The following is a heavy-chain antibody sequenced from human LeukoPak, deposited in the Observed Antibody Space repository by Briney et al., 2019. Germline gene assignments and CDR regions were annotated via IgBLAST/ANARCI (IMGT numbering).Heavy chain of an antibody. D-gene: IGHD3-16*02. CDR1: GYTFTSYA. CDR2: INAGNGNT. V-gene: IGHV1-3*01. J-gene: IGHJ4*02. Sequence: ASVKVSCKASGYTFTSYAMHWVRQAPGQRLEWMGWINAGNGNTKYSQKFQGRVTITRDTSASTAYMELSSLRSEDTAVYYCARVFRGRLGELSLVFGYWGQGTLVTVSS. CDR3: ARVFRGRLGELSLVFGY.